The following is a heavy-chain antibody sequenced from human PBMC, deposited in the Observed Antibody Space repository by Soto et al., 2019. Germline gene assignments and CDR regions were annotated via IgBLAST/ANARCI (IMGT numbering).Heavy chain of an antibody. Sequence: QVQLVESGGGVVQPGRSLRLSCAASGFTFSSYGMHWVRQAPGKGLEWVAVISYDGSNKYYADSVKGRFTISRDNSENTLYLQMNSLRAEDTAVYYCAREGSGLGYCSRTTCQYPPDYWDQGTLVTVSS. CDR3: AREGSGLGYCSRTTCQYPPDY. CDR1: GFTFSSYG. CDR2: ISYDGSNK. V-gene: IGHV3-30*03. D-gene: IGHD2-2*01. J-gene: IGHJ4*02.